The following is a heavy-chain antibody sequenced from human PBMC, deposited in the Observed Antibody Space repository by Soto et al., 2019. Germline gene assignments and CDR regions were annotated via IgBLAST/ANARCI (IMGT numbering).Heavy chain of an antibody. V-gene: IGHV3-23*01. CDR1: GFSFSTYA. CDR3: AKGILVEVPGTRAFAI. J-gene: IGHJ3*02. Sequence: EVQLLESGGGLVQPGGSLRLSCAASGFSFSTYAMSWVRQAPGKGLEWVSTVGRGDSTFYADSVRGRFTISRDNSNNALFLQMHSLRADDTALYYCAKGILVEVPGTRAFAIWGQGTMVIVSS. CDR2: VGRGDST. D-gene: IGHD2-2*01.